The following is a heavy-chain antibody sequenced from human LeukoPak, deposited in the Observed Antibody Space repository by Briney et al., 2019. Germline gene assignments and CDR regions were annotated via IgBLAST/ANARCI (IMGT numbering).Heavy chain of an antibody. D-gene: IGHD2-15*01. CDR2: MNPNSGNT. Sequence: ASVKVSCKASGYTFTSYDINWVRQVTGQGPEWMGWMNPNSGNTGYAQKFQGRVTMTRNTSISTAYMELSSLRSEDTAVYYCARGGVDCSGGSCYRPDSDFDYWGQGTLVTVSS. CDR1: GYTFTSYD. CDR3: ARGGVDCSGGSCYRPDSDFDY. J-gene: IGHJ4*02. V-gene: IGHV1-8*01.